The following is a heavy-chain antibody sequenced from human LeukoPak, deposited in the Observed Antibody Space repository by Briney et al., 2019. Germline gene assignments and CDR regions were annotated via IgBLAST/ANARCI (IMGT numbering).Heavy chain of an antibody. CDR3: AELGITMIGGV. V-gene: IGHV3-69-1*02. J-gene: IGHJ6*04. CDR2: IYSGGSI. Sequence: GGSLRLSCAASDFTFSNYAMTWVRQAPGKGLEWVSVIYSGGSIYYADSVKGRFTISRDNAKNSLYLQMNSLRAEDTAVYYCAELGITMIGGVWGKGTTVTISS. D-gene: IGHD3-10*02. CDR1: DFTFSNYA.